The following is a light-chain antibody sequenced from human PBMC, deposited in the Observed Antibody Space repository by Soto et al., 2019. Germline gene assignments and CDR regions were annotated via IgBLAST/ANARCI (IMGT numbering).Light chain of an antibody. CDR3: QHYDKRALT. V-gene: IGKV3-15*01. CDR2: GAS. CDR1: QSVSSSY. Sequence: EIVMTQSPAALSVSPGERATLSCRASQSVSSSYLAWYQKKPGQPPRLLIYGASTRATGTDAMFSGSGSGTEFTIIISSLQAEDAVDYYCQHYDKRALTFGGGTKVEIK. J-gene: IGKJ4*01.